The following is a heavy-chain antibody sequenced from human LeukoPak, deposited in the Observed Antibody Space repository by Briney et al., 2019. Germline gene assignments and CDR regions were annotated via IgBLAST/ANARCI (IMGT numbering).Heavy chain of an antibody. CDR3: ARDYPAERFDY. CDR2: ISKSGSTI. Sequence: GGSLRLSCAASGFTFSSYEMNWVRQAPGKGLEWVSYISKSGSTIYYADSVKGRFTISRDNAKNSLYLQMNSLRAEDTAVYYCARDYPAERFDYWGQGTLVTVSS. CDR1: GFTFSSYE. D-gene: IGHD3-16*02. J-gene: IGHJ4*02. V-gene: IGHV3-48*03.